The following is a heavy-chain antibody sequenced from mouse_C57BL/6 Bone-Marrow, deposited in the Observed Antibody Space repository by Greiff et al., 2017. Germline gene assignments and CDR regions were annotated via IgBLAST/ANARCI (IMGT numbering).Heavy chain of an antibody. CDR1: GYTFTDSI. CDR3: ARVGMVTTWYFDV. J-gene: IGHJ1*03. D-gene: IGHD2-2*01. Sequence: EVKLKESGPGLVRPGASVKLSCKASGYTFTDSIMNWVKQSNGRGLEWIGVINPTNGDTSSNKKFKGKATLTVAKSSRTAYMELNILTSEDSAVYYCARVGMVTTWYFDVWGTGTTVTVSS. V-gene: IGHV1-19*01. CDR2: INPTNGDT.